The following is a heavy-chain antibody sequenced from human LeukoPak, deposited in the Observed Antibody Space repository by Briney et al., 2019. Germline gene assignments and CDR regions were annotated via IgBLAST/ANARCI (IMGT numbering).Heavy chain of an antibody. V-gene: IGHV4-59*01. CDR1: GGSISSYY. Sequence: SETLSLTCTVSGGSISSYYWSWIRQPPGKGLEWIGYIYYSGSTNYNPSLKSRVTISVDTSKNQFSLKLSSVTAADTAVYYCARDPPISRQWLAFDIWGQGTMVTVSS. J-gene: IGHJ3*02. D-gene: IGHD6-19*01. CDR2: IYYSGST. CDR3: ARDPPISRQWLAFDI.